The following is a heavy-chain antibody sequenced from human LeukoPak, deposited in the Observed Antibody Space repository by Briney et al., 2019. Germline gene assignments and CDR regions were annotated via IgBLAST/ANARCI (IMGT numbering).Heavy chain of an antibody. J-gene: IGHJ4*02. Sequence: ASVKVSCKASGYTLDSYGINWVRQAPGQGLEWMGWITAYNGNANYAQKVQGRVTMTTDTSTSTAYMELRSLRSDDTAVYYCARGGWTTPSDFWGQGTLVTVSS. CDR2: ITAYNGNA. CDR3: ARGGWTTPSDF. CDR1: GYTLDSYG. V-gene: IGHV1-18*01. D-gene: IGHD4-11*01.